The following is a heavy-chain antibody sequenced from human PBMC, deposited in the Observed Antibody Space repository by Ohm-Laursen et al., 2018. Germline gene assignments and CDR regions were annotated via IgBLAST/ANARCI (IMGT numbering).Heavy chain of an antibody. Sequence: PSETLSLTCAVYGGSFSGYYWSWIRQPPGKGLEWIGEINHSGSTYHNPSLRSRASISVDTSKNQVSLKLRSVTAADTAVYHCAVLRFLVWTPTSIQFDPWGQGTLVTVSS. V-gene: IGHV4-34*04. J-gene: IGHJ5*02. CDR2: INHSGST. CDR1: GGSFSGYY. CDR3: AVLRFLVWTPTSIQFDP. D-gene: IGHD3-3*01.